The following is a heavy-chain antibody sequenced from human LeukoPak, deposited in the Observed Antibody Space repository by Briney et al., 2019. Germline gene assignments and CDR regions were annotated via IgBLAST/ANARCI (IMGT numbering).Heavy chain of an antibody. D-gene: IGHD4-17*01. J-gene: IGHJ6*04. CDR2: IIPIFGTA. Sequence: GASVKVSCKASGGTFSSYAISWVRQAPGQGLEWMGGIIPIFGTANYAQKFQGRVTIAADKSTSTAYMELSSLRSEDTAMYYCASYYGDYPSYYYGMDVWGKGTTVTVSS. CDR1: GGTFSSYA. V-gene: IGHV1-69*06. CDR3: ASYYGDYPSYYYGMDV.